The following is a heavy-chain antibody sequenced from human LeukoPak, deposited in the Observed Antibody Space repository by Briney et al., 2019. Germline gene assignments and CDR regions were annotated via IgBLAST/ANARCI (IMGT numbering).Heavy chain of an antibody. CDR1: GGSFSGYY. CDR3: ARYYYGSGSYLTNY. D-gene: IGHD3-10*01. V-gene: IGHV4-34*01. Sequence: SETLSLTCAVYGGSFSGYYWSWIRQPPGKGLEWIGEINHSGSTNYNPSLKSRVTISVDTSKNQFSLKLSSVTAADTAVYYCARYYYGSGSYLTNYWGQGTLVTVSS. J-gene: IGHJ4*02. CDR2: INHSGST.